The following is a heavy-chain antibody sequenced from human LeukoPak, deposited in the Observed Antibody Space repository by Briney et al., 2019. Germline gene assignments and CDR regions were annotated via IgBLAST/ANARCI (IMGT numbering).Heavy chain of an antibody. CDR2: INSNGGST. Sequence: GGSLRLSCAASGFTFSSYAMHWVRQAPGKGLEYVSAINSNGGSTYYANSVKGRFTISRDNSKNTLYLQMGSLRAEDLAVYYCARARWEVVAPYYFDYWGQGTLVTVSS. V-gene: IGHV3-64*01. D-gene: IGHD2-15*01. CDR3: ARARWEVVAPYYFDY. CDR1: GFTFSSYA. J-gene: IGHJ4*02.